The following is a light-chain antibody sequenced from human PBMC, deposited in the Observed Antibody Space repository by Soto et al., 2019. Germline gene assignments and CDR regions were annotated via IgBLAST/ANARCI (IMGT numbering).Light chain of an antibody. V-gene: IGKV3D-15*01. CDR1: QTVGTN. CDR2: GSS. J-gene: IGKJ4*01. Sequence: IVMTQSPATLSVSPGERVTLSCRASQTVGTNLAWYQQKPGQAPRLLIYGSSTRATGIPATFSGSGSGTEFTLTISSLQSEESAVYYCQQYNTWGLSFGGGTKVEIK. CDR3: QQYNTWGLS.